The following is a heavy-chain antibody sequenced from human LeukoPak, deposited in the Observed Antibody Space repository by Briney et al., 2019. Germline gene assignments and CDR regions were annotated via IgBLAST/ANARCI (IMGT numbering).Heavy chain of an antibody. CDR2: LQPNSGGT. J-gene: IGHJ6*03. CDR3: ARDWGMGYCSTTSCSPGHFMDV. D-gene: IGHD2-2*01. CDR1: GYTFTGYY. V-gene: IGHV1-2*02. Sequence: ASVKVSCKASGYTFTGYYMHWVRQAPGQGLEWMGWLQPNSGGTNYAQQFQGRVTMTRNTSSSTAYMELSRLRSDDTAVYYCARDWGMGYCSTTSCSPGHFMDVWGKGTTVTVSS.